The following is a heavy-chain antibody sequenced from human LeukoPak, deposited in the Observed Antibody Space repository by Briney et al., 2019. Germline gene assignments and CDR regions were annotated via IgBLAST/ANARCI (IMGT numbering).Heavy chain of an antibody. Sequence: SETLSLTCAVYGGSFSGYYWSWIRQPPGKGLEWIGEINHSGSTNYNPSLKSRVTISVDTSKNQFSLKLSSVTVADTAVYYCASRKDFWSGRYYYYYMDVWGKGTTVTVSS. V-gene: IGHV4-34*01. D-gene: IGHD3-3*01. CDR2: INHSGST. J-gene: IGHJ6*03. CDR3: ASRKDFWSGRYYYYYMDV. CDR1: GGSFSGYY.